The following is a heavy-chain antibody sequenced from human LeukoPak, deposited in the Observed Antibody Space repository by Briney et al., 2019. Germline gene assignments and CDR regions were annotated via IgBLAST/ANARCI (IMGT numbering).Heavy chain of an antibody. CDR1: GGSISSSSYY. D-gene: IGHD2-2*01. Sequence: PSETLSLTCTVSGGSISSSSYYWGWIRQPPGKGLEWIGSIYYSGSTYYNPSLKSRVTFSEDTSKKQFSLKLSSVTAADTALYYCARYLGPKNRFDPWGQGTLVTVSS. CDR2: IYYSGST. V-gene: IGHV4-39*07. J-gene: IGHJ5*02. CDR3: ARYLGPKNRFDP.